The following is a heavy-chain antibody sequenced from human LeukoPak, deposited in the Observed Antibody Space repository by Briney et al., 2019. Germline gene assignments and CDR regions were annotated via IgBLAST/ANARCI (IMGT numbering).Heavy chain of an antibody. V-gene: IGHV1-2*06. J-gene: IGHJ4*02. Sequence: ASVKVPCKASGYTFTGYYMHWVRQAPGQGLEWMGRINPNSGGTNYAQKFQGRVTMTRDTSISTAYMELSRLRSDDTAVYYCARTYYYDSSGYYADYWGQGTLVTVSS. CDR2: INPNSGGT. CDR3: ARTYYYDSSGYYADY. D-gene: IGHD3-22*01. CDR1: GYTFTGYY.